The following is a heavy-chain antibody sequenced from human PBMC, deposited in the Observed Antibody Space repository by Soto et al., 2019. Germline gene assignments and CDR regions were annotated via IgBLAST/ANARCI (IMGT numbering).Heavy chain of an antibody. V-gene: IGHV1-3*01. Sequence: ASVKVSCKASGYTFTSYAMHWVRQAPGQRLEWMGWINAGNGNTKYSQKFQGRVTITRDTSASTAYMELSSLRSEDTAVYYCARGSASSGWHYYFDYWGQGTLVTVS. D-gene: IGHD6-19*01. CDR2: INAGNGNT. CDR3: ARGSASSGWHYYFDY. CDR1: GYTFTSYA. J-gene: IGHJ4*02.